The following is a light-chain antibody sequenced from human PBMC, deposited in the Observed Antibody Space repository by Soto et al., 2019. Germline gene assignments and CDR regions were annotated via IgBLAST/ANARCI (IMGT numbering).Light chain of an antibody. V-gene: IGKV3D-15*01. CDR2: SAS. CDR1: QSVSRN. CDR3: QQYNNWPFT. Sequence: EIVMTQSPATLSVSPGERATLSCRASQSVSRNLAWYQQKRGQAPRLLIYSASTTATGIPARFSGSGSGTEFTLSIYSLQSEDFALYYCQQYNNWPFTFGPGTKVDIK. J-gene: IGKJ3*01.